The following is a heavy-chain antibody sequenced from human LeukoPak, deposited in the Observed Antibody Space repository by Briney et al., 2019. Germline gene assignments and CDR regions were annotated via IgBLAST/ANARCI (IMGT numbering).Heavy chain of an antibody. J-gene: IGHJ3*01. V-gene: IGHV3-30-3*01. CDR1: GFNFSSYL. Sequence: GGSLRLSCAASGFNFSSYLMHWVRQAPGKGLEWVAIISYDGSNKYYADSVKGRFTISRDNAKNSLYLQINSLRAEDTAVYYCARSSYSSSSSVWGQGTMVTVSS. CDR3: ARSSYSSSSSV. D-gene: IGHD6-6*01. CDR2: ISYDGSNK.